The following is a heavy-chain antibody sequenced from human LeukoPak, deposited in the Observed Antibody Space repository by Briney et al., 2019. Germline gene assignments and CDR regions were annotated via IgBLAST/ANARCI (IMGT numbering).Heavy chain of an antibody. Sequence: GGSLRLSCAASGFTFSSYWMNWARQAPGKGLEWVANLRQDGSEKYYVDSVKGRFTISRDNAKNSLYLQMNSLRAEDTAVYYCATLVATTRFDYWGQGTLVTVSS. CDR2: LRQDGSEK. CDR3: ATLVATTRFDY. CDR1: GFTFSSYW. J-gene: IGHJ4*02. V-gene: IGHV3-7*01. D-gene: IGHD5-12*01.